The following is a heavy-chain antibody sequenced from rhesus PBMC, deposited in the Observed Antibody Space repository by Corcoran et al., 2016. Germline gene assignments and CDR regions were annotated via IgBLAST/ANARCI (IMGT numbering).Heavy chain of an antibody. D-gene: IGHD3-34*01. CDR3: ARGYWDFDY. CDR1: GGTLSSGYYY. V-gene: IGHV4S12*01. J-gene: IGHJ4*01. CDR2: IYSNSEST. Sequence: QVQLQESGPGVVKPSETLSLTCAVSGGTLSSGYYYWSWIRSPPGKGLEWIGGIYSNSESTNYNPSLKSRVTISKDTSKNQFSLKLSSVTATDTAVYYCARGYWDFDYWGQGVLVTVSS.